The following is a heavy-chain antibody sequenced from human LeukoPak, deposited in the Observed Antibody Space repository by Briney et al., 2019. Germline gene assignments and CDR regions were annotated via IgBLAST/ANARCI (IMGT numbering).Heavy chain of an antibody. V-gene: IGHV3-11*04. CDR2: ISSSGSNI. J-gene: IGHJ6*03. D-gene: IGHD2-21*02. Sequence: PGGSLRLSCAASGFTFSDYYMSWIRQAPGKGLEWVSYISSSGSNIYYADCGKGRFTISRDNAKNSLYLQMNSLIAEDTAVYYCARRRGCGGDCYTLDYYYYMDVWGKGTTVTVSS. CDR1: GFTFSDYY. CDR3: ARRRGCGGDCYTLDYYYYMDV.